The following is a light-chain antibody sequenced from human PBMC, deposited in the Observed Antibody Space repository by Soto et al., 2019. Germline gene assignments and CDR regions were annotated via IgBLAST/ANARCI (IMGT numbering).Light chain of an antibody. J-gene: IGKJ3*01. CDR2: DVS. CDR3: QQYDTYYT. CDR1: QDINSY. V-gene: IGKV1-5*01. Sequence: DIQMTQSPSSLSASVGDRVTITCQASQDINSYLAWYQQKPGKAPTLLIYDVSRLESGVPSRFSGSGSGTEFTLTINSLQPDDFATYYCQQYDTYYTFGQGPRWIS.